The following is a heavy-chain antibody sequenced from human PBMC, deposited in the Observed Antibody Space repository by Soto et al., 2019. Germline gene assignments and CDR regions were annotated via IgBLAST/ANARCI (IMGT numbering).Heavy chain of an antibody. CDR2: INAANGNT. CDR3: ARSGGLDD. J-gene: IGHJ4*02. Sequence: QVQLVQSGAEVKKPGASVKVSCKASGYSFTSYAIHWVRQAPGQGLECMGWINAANGNTRYSQKFQGRVTITRDTSATTAYMDLSSLISEDTAVYYCARSGGLDDWGQGTLITVSS. V-gene: IGHV1-3*01. D-gene: IGHD3-10*01. CDR1: GYSFTSYA.